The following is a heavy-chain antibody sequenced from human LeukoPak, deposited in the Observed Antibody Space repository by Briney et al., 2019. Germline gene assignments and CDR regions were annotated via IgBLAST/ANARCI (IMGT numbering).Heavy chain of an antibody. CDR1: GITVSSNY. J-gene: IGHJ4*02. Sequence: GGSLRLSCAASGITVSSNYMSWVRQVPGKGLEWVSVMYSGGNTYYADSVKGRFTISRDKSKNTLYLQMNSLRAEDTAVYYCARGIGSTVFFDHWGQGTLVTVSS. D-gene: IGHD4-11*01. CDR3: ARGIGSTVFFDH. V-gene: IGHV3-53*01. CDR2: MYSGGNT.